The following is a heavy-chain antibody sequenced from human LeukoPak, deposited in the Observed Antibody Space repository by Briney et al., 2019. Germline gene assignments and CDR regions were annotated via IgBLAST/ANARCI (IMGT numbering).Heavy chain of an antibody. Sequence: GGSLRLSCAASGFTFSSYTMSWVRQAPGKGLEWVSAISGSGGSTYYADSVKGRFTISRDNSKNTLYLQMNSLRAEDTAVYYCAKGEGRYEAEYFQHWGQGTLVTVSS. J-gene: IGHJ1*01. D-gene: IGHD1-14*01. V-gene: IGHV3-23*01. CDR3: AKGEGRYEAEYFQH. CDR2: ISGSGGST. CDR1: GFTFSSYT.